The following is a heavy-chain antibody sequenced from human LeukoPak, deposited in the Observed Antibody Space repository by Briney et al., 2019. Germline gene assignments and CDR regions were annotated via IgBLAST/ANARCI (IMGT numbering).Heavy chain of an antibody. CDR2: PYYRSKWYN. J-gene: IGHJ4*02. CDR1: GDSVSSSSAI. V-gene: IGHV6-1*01. D-gene: IGHD6-13*01. Sequence: SQPLSLTCAISGDSVSSSSAIWQWISQSRSRGLEWLGRPYYRSKWYNDSAVSVKSRIYVIPDTSRNQFSLQLTSVTPDDTAVYYCAREARHSSSCYPFDIWGQGTPVTVSS. CDR3: AREARHSSSCYPFDI.